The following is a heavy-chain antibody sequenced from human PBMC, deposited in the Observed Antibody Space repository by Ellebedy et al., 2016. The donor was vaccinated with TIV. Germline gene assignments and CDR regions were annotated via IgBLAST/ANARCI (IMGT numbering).Heavy chain of an antibody. CDR3: ARDPNSSGWPHYYYYGMDV. V-gene: IGHV6-1*01. CDR1: GDSVSSNSAA. J-gene: IGHJ6*02. CDR2: TYYRSKWYN. D-gene: IGHD6-25*01. Sequence: SETLSLXCAISGDSVSSNSAAWNWIRQSPSRGLEWLGRTYYRSKWYNDYAVSVKSRITINPDTSKNQSSLQLNSVTPEDTAVYYCARDPNSSGWPHYYYYGMDVWGQGTTVTVSS.